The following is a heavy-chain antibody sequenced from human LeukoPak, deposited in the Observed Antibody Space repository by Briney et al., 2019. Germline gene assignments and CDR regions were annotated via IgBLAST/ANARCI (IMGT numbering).Heavy chain of an antibody. CDR1: GFSLSSYW. V-gene: IGHV3-74*01. Sequence: WGSLRPSCAVSGFSLSSYWMHWVRQAPGKGLVGVSRINSDGSTTNYADSVKGRFTISSDNAKNTQYLQMNSLRAADTAVYYCARRQYRSSWYYFDYWGQGTLVTVSS. D-gene: IGHD6-13*01. CDR2: INSDGSTT. CDR3: ARRQYRSSWYYFDY. J-gene: IGHJ4*02.